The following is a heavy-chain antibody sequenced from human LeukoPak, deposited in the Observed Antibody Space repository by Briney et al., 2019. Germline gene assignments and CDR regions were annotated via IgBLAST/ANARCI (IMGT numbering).Heavy chain of an antibody. CDR3: AKRGVVIRIFLVGFHKEAYYFDS. V-gene: IGHV3-23*01. D-gene: IGHD3-10*01. J-gene: IGHJ4*02. Sequence: GGSLRLSCAVSGITLSNYGMSWVRQAPGKGLEWVAGISGSGGGTTYADSVKGRFTISRDNSKNTLYLQMNSLRGEDTAVYFCAKRGVVIRIFLVGFHKEAYYFDSWGQGALVTVSS. CDR1: GITLSNYG. CDR2: ISGSGGGT.